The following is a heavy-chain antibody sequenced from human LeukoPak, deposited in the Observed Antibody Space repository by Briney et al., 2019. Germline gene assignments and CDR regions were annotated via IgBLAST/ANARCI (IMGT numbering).Heavy chain of an antibody. CDR3: AKDGGGTIFGMVIILHYMDV. D-gene: IGHD3-3*01. Sequence: GGSLRLSCAASGFTFSDYAMNWVRQAPGKGLEWVSSISDNGGSTYYADSVKGRFTISRDNSKNTLYLQMNSLRAEDTALYYCAKDGGGTIFGMVIILHYMDVWGKGTTVTVFS. V-gene: IGHV3-23*01. CDR1: GFTFSDYA. CDR2: ISDNGGST. J-gene: IGHJ6*03.